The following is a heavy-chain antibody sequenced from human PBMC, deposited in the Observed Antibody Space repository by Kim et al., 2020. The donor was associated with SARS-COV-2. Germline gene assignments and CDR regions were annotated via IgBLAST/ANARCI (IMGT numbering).Heavy chain of an antibody. CDR2: YN. CDR3: ARMTSRAADY. V-gene: IGHV6-1*01. D-gene: IGHD6-25*01. J-gene: IGHJ4*02. Sequence: YNDYAVSVKSRISVNPDTSKNQFSLQLSSVTPEDMAVYYCARMTSRAADYWGQGTLVTVSS.